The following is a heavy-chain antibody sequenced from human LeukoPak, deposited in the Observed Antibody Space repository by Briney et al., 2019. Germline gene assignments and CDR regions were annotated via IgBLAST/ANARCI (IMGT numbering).Heavy chain of an antibody. V-gene: IGHV3-30*03. Sequence: GGSLRLSCAASGFTFYIYGMHWVRQAPGKGLEWVAVVSYDGSNKYYADSVKGRFTISRDNSKNTLDLQMTSLRAEDTAVYYCAGNRERGGWRYFFDYWGQGTLVTVSS. CDR3: AGNRERGGWRYFFDY. CDR1: GFTFYIYG. J-gene: IGHJ4*02. D-gene: IGHD3-16*01. CDR2: VSYDGSNK.